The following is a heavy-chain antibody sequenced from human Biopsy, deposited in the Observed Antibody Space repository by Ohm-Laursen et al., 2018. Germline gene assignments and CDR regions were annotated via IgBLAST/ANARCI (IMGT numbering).Heavy chain of an antibody. V-gene: IGHV4-59*01. Sequence: TLSLTCTVSGGSISSYYWSWIRQPPGKGLECIGYIYYSGSTNYNPSLKSRVTISVDTSKNQFSLRLNSVTAADTAVYYCARATNSTGWPYYYFYGMDVWGQGTTVTVSS. CDR1: GGSISSYY. CDR2: IYYSGST. J-gene: IGHJ6*02. CDR3: ARATNSTGWPYYYFYGMDV. D-gene: IGHD2/OR15-2a*01.